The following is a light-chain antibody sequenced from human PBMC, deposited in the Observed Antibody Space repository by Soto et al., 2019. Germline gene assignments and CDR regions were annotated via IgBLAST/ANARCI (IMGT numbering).Light chain of an antibody. CDR3: QQYGSSPIT. Sequence: EIVMTQSPATLSLSPGERATLSCRASQSVSSDLAWYQQKPGQAPRLLIYGTSTRATGIPARFSGSGSGTDFTLTIRGLEAEDAALYYCQQYGSSPITFGQGTRLEIK. V-gene: IGKV3-15*01. CDR1: QSVSSD. CDR2: GTS. J-gene: IGKJ5*01.